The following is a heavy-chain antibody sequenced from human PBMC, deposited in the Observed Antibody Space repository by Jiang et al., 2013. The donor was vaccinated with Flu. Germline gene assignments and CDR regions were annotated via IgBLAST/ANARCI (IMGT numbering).Heavy chain of an antibody. CDR2: IYYSGST. CDR1: GGSISSYY. J-gene: IGHJ4*02. Sequence: GSGLVKPSETLSLTCTVSGGSISSYYWSWIRQPPGKGLEWIGYIYYSGSTNYNPSLKSRVTISVDTSRNQFSLKLSSVTAADTAVYYCARHEQTAMVTALFDYVGPGNPGHRLL. V-gene: IGHV4-59*08. D-gene: IGHD5-18*01. CDR3: ARHEQTAMVTALFDY.